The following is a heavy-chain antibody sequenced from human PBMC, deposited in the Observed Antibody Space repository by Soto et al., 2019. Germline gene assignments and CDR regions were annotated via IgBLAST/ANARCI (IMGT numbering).Heavy chain of an antibody. CDR2: INAGNDNT. CDR3: AGVVCGGCYFVDC. V-gene: IGHV1-3*01. D-gene: IGHD3-10*01. CDR1: GYTFTSYA. Sequence: QVHLVQSGAEVKKPGASVKVSCKASGYTFTSYAINWVRQAPGQRLEWMGWINAGNDNTKYSQKFQGRVTITRDTSHSQVFMGLRSLRSEAPAVYYCAGVVCGGCYFVDCWGQGTLVTVS. J-gene: IGHJ4*02.